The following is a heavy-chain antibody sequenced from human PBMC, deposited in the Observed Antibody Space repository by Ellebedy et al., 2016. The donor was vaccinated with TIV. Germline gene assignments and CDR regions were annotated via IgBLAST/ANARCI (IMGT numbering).Heavy chain of an antibody. CDR2: ISAYNGDT. Sequence: ASVKVSCKASGYTFTSFGISWLRQAPGQGLVWMGWISAYNGDTKYAQKVQGRVTMTTDTPTITGYMELRSLRSADTAVYYCARVIGLLEWDGANCSPPPPLDYWGQGTLVTVSA. CDR1: GYTFTSFG. V-gene: IGHV1-18*04. J-gene: IGHJ4*02. D-gene: IGHD4/OR15-4a*01. CDR3: ARVIGLLEWDGANCSPPPPLDY.